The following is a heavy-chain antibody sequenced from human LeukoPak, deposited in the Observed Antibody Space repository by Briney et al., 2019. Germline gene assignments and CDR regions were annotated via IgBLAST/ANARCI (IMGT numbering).Heavy chain of an antibody. D-gene: IGHD4-17*01. J-gene: IGHJ1*01. CDR1: GFTFSSYG. CDR2: IWYDGSNK. Sequence: PGGSLRLSCAASGFTFSSYGMHWVRQAPGKGLEWVAVIWYDGSNKYYADSVKGRFTISRDNSKNTLYLQMNSLRAEDTAVYYCARDLSSVGVTTFWEYFQHWGQGTLVTVSS. CDR3: ARDLSSVGVTTFWEYFQH. V-gene: IGHV3-33*01.